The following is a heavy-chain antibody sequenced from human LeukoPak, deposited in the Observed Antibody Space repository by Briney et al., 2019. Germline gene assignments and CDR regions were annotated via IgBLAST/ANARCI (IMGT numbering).Heavy chain of an antibody. CDR1: GFTSSDAW. V-gene: IGHV3-15*01. D-gene: IGHD2-15*01. CDR3: TTVTHFYL. J-gene: IGHJ4*02. CDR2: IKDDGAT. Sequence: GGSLRLSCATSGFTSSDAWLSWVRQAPGKGLEWIGRIKDDGATDYAAPVRGRFTISRDVSRATLYLQMNSLKTEDTAIYYCTTVTHFYLGGQGTLVTVSS.